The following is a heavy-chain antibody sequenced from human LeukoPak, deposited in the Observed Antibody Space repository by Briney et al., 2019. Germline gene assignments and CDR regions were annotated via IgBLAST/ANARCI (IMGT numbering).Heavy chain of an antibody. V-gene: IGHV4-30-4*01. D-gene: IGHD2-15*01. CDR1: GGSISSGDYY. CDR3: ASDLYCSGGSCYSRFGV. J-gene: IGHJ4*02. CDR2: TYYSGST. Sequence: SETLSLTCTVSGGSISSGDYYWSWIRQPPGKGLEWIGYTYYSGSTYYNPSLKSRVTISVDTSKNQFSLKLSSVTAADTAVYYCASDLYCSGGSCYSRFGVWGQGTLVTVSS.